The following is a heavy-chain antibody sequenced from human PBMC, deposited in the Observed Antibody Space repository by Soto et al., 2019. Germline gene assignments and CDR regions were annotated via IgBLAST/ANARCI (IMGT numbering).Heavy chain of an antibody. CDR3: AIHGYGDPTSPPIIDY. Sequence: EVQLVQSGAEGKKPGESLKISCKGSGYSFTSCWIGWVSQMPGKGLEWMGIIYPGDSDTRYSPSFQGQVTISADKSIITAYLQWSSLKASYTAMYYCAIHGYGDPTSPPIIDYWGQAILFTVSS. D-gene: IGHD4-17*01. V-gene: IGHV5-51*01. CDR1: GYSFTSCW. J-gene: IGHJ4*02. CDR2: IYPGDSDT.